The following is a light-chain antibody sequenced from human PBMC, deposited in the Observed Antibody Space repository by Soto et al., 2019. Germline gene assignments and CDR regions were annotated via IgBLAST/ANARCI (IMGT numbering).Light chain of an antibody. CDR1: QDINKY. CDR3: QKYSGVPVT. CDR2: SSS. V-gene: IGKV1-27*01. Sequence: IQMTQSPSSLSASVGDRVTITCRASQDINKYLACYQQRPGTVPKLLIYSSSTLKSGVPSRFSGSRSGTDFTLTISSLQPEDVATYYCQKYSGVPVTFGQGTLLEIK. J-gene: IGKJ5*01.